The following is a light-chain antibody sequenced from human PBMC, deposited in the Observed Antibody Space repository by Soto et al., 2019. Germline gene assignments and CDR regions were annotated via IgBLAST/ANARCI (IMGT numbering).Light chain of an antibody. V-gene: IGKV3-11*01. Sequence: ESVLTQSPATLSLSPGERATLSCRASQSVSSYLAWYQQKPGQAPRLLIYDASNRATGIPARFSGSGSGTDFTLTISSLEPEDFAVYYCQQYNDGLTFGGGTKVDI. CDR3: QQYNDGLT. CDR1: QSVSSY. CDR2: DAS. J-gene: IGKJ4*01.